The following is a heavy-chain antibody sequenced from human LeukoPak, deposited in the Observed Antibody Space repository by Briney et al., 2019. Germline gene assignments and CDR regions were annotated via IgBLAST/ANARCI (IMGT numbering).Heavy chain of an antibody. J-gene: IGHJ4*02. CDR2: IRSKANSYAT. D-gene: IGHD3-22*01. Sequence: GGSLRLSCAASGFTFSGPAMHWVRQASGKGLEWVGRIRSKANSYATAYAASVKGRFTISRDDSKNTAYLQMNSLKTEGTAVYYCTGTYYYDSSGYQTWGQGTLVTVSS. V-gene: IGHV3-73*01. CDR3: TGTYYYDSSGYQT. CDR1: GFTFSGPA.